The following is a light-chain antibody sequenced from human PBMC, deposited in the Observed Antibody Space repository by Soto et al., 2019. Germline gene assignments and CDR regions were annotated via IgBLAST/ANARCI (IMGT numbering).Light chain of an antibody. V-gene: IGKV3-20*01. CDR3: QKYGPSVPYS. J-gene: IGKJ2*01. CDR1: QSVSSSY. CDR2: GAS. Sequence: IMLTQSPGTLSLSPGERATLSCRASQSVSSSYLAWYQQKPGQAPRLLIYGASSRATGIPDRFSGSGSGTGFTLTISRLEPEDFAVYFCQKYGPSVPYSFGQGTKVDIK.